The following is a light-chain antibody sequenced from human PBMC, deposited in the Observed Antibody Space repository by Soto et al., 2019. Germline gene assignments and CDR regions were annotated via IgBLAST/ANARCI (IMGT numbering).Light chain of an antibody. CDR3: QTWGTGIEV. Sequence: QPVLTQSPSASASLGASVKLTCTLSRGHSSYTIAWHQQQPEKGLRYLMTLNSDGSHSKGDGIPDRFSGSSSGAERYLSISSLQSEDEADYYCQTWGTGIEVFGGGTKLTVL. CDR1: RGHSSYT. V-gene: IGLV4-69*02. J-gene: IGLJ3*02. CDR2: LNSDGSH.